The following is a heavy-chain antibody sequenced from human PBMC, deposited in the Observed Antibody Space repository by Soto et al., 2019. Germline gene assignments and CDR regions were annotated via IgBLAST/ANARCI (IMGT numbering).Heavy chain of an antibody. V-gene: IGHV3-23*01. Sequence: PGGSLRLSCAASGFTFSSYSISWVRQAPWKGLEWVSAISGSGVSTYYADSVKGRFTISRDNYKKTLYLKMNSLRAEDTAVYYCAKDDIVVVPAAIWSENYFGQRTLVTFCS. CDR3: AKDDIVVVPAAIWSENY. CDR1: GFTFSSYS. CDR2: ISGSGVST. D-gene: IGHD2-2*01. J-gene: IGHJ4*02.